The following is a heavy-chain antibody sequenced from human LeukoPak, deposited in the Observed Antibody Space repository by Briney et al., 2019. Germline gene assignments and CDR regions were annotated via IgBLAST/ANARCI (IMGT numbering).Heavy chain of an antibody. CDR1: GYTFTGYY. Sequence: ASVKVSCKASGYTFTGYYMHWVRQAPGQGLEWMGWINPNSGGTNYAQKFQGRVTMTTDTSTSTAYMELRSLRSDDTAVYYCARGPPQEDYVWGSYRSDYWGQGTLVTVSS. CDR3: ARGPPQEDYVWGSYRSDY. D-gene: IGHD3-16*02. V-gene: IGHV1-2*02. CDR2: INPNSGGT. J-gene: IGHJ4*02.